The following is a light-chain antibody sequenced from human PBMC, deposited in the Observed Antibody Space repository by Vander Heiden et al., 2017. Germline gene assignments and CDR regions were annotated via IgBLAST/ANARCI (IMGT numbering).Light chain of an antibody. Sequence: SSVVSQPPSHSVAPGKTARFTRGGNQIESKSVHGYQQKPGQAPGLVVYDDSERRSGIPERFSGSDYGNTATVTISRVEAGDEADYYCQVWDGTTDNVVFGGGTKLTVL. V-gene: IGLV3-21*03. CDR3: QVWDGTTDNVV. J-gene: IGLJ3*02. CDR1: QIESKS. CDR2: DDS.